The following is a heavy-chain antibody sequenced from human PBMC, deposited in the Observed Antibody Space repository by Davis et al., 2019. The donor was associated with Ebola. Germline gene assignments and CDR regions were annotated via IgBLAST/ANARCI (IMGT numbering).Heavy chain of an antibody. CDR1: GYTFTSYY. Sequence: AASVKVSCKASGYTFTSYYMHWVRQAPGQGLEWMGIINPSGGSTSYAQKFQGRVTMTRDTSTSTVYMELSSLRSEDTAVYYCARGAGGYYYYYGMDVWGQGTKVTVSS. J-gene: IGHJ6*02. V-gene: IGHV1-46*01. D-gene: IGHD6-25*01. CDR3: ARGAGGYYYYYGMDV. CDR2: INPSGGST.